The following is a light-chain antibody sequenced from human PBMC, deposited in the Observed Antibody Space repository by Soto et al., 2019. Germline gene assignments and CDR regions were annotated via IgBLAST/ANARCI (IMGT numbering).Light chain of an antibody. Sequence: NFMLTQPDSVSESPGKTVTISCTRSSGSIDSGYVQWYQQRPGSAPTTVIYEDNQRPSGVPDRFSGSIDRSSNSASLTISGLMTEDEADYYCQSYHSSSPYVFGTGTEVTVL. J-gene: IGLJ1*01. CDR1: SGSIDSGY. V-gene: IGLV6-57*03. CDR2: EDN. CDR3: QSYHSSSPYV.